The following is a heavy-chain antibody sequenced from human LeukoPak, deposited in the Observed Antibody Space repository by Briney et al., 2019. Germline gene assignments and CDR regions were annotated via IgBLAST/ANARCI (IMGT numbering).Heavy chain of an antibody. J-gene: IGHJ4*02. Sequence: SETLSLTCAVYGGSFSGYHWSWIRQPPGEGLEWIGEINHRGSTNYNPSLKSRVTISVDTSKNQFSLKLSSVTAADTAVYYCASTSAMVYFDYWGQGTLVTVSS. D-gene: IGHD5-18*01. CDR1: GGSFSGYH. V-gene: IGHV4-34*01. CDR3: ASTSAMVYFDY. CDR2: INHRGST.